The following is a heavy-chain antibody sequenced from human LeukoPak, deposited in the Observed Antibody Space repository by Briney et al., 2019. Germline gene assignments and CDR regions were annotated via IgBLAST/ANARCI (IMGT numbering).Heavy chain of an antibody. Sequence: GGSLRLSCAASGFTFDDYGMSWVRQAPGKGLEWVSGINWNGGSTYYADSVKGRFTISRDNSKNTLYLQMNSLRAEDTAVYYCAKDYCSSTSCSVDAFDIWGQGTMVTVSS. V-gene: IGHV3-20*04. CDR1: GFTFDDYG. CDR2: INWNGGST. D-gene: IGHD2-2*01. CDR3: AKDYCSSTSCSVDAFDI. J-gene: IGHJ3*02.